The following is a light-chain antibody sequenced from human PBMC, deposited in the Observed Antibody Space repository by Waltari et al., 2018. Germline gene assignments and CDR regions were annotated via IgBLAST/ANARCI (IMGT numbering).Light chain of an antibody. V-gene: IGLV2-23*02. CDR1: SSDIGRYGI. CDR3: CSYAGNYSWV. CDR2: DVS. Sequence: QSALTQPASVSGSPGQSVTISCTGASSDIGRYGIVSWYQQHPGNAPKLIICDVSKRPSGVSGRFSGSESGDTASLTISGLQFKDEADYYCCSYAGNYSWVFGGGTRLTVL. J-gene: IGLJ3*02.